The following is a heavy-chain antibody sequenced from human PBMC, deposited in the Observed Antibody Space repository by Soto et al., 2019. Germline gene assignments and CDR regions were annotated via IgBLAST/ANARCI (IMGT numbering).Heavy chain of an antibody. V-gene: IGHV3-33*01. Sequence: QVQLVESGGGVVQPGRSLRLSCAASGFTFSSYGMHWVRQAPGKGLEWVAVIWYDGSNKYYADSVKGRFTISRDNSKNTLYLQMNSLRAEDTAVYYCASGNWGSPDYWGQGTLVTVSS. CDR1: GFTFSSYG. D-gene: IGHD7-27*01. CDR2: IWYDGSNK. J-gene: IGHJ4*02. CDR3: ASGNWGSPDY.